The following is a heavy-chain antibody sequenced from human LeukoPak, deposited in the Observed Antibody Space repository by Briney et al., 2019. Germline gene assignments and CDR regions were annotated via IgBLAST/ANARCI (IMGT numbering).Heavy chain of an antibody. V-gene: IGHV3-7*04. CDR3: GGGISMVRGGDY. Sequence: QPGGSLRLSCAASGFTFSTYWMTWVRQAPGKGLEWVANINQDGSEKNYVDSVKGRFTISRDNAKNSLYLQMNTLRAEDTAVYYCGGGISMVRGGDYWGQGTLVTVSS. CDR1: GFTFSTYW. CDR2: INQDGSEK. J-gene: IGHJ4*02. D-gene: IGHD3-10*01.